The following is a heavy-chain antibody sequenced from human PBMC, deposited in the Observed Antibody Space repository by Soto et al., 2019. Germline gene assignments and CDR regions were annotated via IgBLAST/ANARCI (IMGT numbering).Heavy chain of an antibody. V-gene: IGHV4-59*01. D-gene: IGHD3-10*01. CDR3: ARVWGGALDI. CDR2: IYYSGST. J-gene: IGHJ3*02. CDR1: GGSISSYY. Sequence: SETLSLTCTVSGGSISSYYWSWIRQPPGKGLEWIGYIYYSGSTNYNPSLKSRVTISVDTSKNQFSLKLSSVTAADTDVYYRARVWGGALDIWGQGTMVTVSS.